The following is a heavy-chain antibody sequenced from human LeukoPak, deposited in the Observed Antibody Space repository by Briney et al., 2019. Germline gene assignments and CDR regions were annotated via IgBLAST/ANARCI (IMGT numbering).Heavy chain of an antibody. J-gene: IGHJ4*02. D-gene: IGHD3-3*01. CDR3: AREGKEVGYYDFWSGYSLLDY. V-gene: IGHV3-64*01. Sequence: PGGSLRLSCAASGFTFSNYAMHWVRQAPGKGLEYVSAISSSGGSTSYANSVKGRFIISRDNSKNTLYLQMGSLRAEDTAVYYCAREGKEVGYYDFWSGYSLLDYWGQGTLVTVSS. CDR1: GFTFSNYA. CDR2: ISSSGGST.